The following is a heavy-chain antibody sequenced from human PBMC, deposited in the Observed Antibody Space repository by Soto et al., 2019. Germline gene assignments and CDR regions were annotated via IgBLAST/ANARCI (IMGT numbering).Heavy chain of an antibody. D-gene: IGHD3-16*01. CDR1: GYIFVNYG. Sequence: QVQLVQSGDEVKKPGASVKVSCKASGYIFVNYGIAWVRQAPGQGLEWMGWISPYTGNTHSATKVQGRLTMTTDTSTSTAYMTLGSLPSDDTGVYYCVMVYNYVTPTPQDVWGQGPTVTVSS. CDR2: ISPYTGNT. J-gene: IGHJ6*02. V-gene: IGHV1-18*01. CDR3: VMVYNYVTPTPQDV.